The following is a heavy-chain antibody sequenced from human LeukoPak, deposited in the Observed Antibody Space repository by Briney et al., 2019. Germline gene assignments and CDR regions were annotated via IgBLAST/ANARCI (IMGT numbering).Heavy chain of an antibody. J-gene: IGHJ4*02. V-gene: IGHV3-23*01. CDR2: ISGSGGST. Sequence: PGGSLRLSCAASGFTFSSYAMSWVRQAPGKGLEWVSAISGSGGSTYYADSVKGRFTISRDNSKNTLYLQMNSLRAEDTAVYYCAKDQGVWGSYRYEGFDYWGQGTLVTVSS. CDR3: AKDQGVWGSYRYEGFDY. CDR1: GFTFSSYA. D-gene: IGHD3-16*02.